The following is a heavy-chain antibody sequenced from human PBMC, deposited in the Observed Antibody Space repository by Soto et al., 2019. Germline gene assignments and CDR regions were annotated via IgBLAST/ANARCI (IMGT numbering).Heavy chain of an antibody. CDR3: NDCGSSAFDS. CDR2: IYHSGTT. CDR1: GGSISSGGYS. D-gene: IGHD1-26*01. V-gene: IGHV4-30-2*01. J-gene: IGHJ4*02. Sequence: SETLSLTCAVSGGSISSGGYSWSWIRQPPGKGLEWIGYIYHSGTTYYNPSLKSRVTISVDRSKNQFSLKTEDTAVYYCNDCGSSAFDSWGQGTLVTVSS.